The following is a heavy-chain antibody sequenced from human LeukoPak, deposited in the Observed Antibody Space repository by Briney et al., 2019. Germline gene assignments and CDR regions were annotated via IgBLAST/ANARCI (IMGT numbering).Heavy chain of an antibody. CDR2: IDPKSGGT. CDR3: ARAGGSGSYY. CDR1: GYTFTGYY. Sequence: ASVKVSCKASGYTFTGYYMQWVRQAPGQGLEWMGWIDPKSGGTNYAQKFQGRVTMTRDTSITTAYMELSTLRSDDTAVYYRARAGGSGSYYWGQGTLVTVPS. D-gene: IGHD3-10*01. V-gene: IGHV1-2*02. J-gene: IGHJ4*02.